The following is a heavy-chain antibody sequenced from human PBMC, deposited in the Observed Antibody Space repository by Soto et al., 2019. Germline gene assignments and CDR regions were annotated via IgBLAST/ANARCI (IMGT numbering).Heavy chain of an antibody. D-gene: IGHD2-15*01. CDR1: GGSFSDTY. CDR3: ARGVRLFRGRFDP. Sequence: QVHLQQWGAGLLKPSETLSLTCAVYGGSFSDTYWNWFRQPPGKGLEWIGEINHNTNTIYNPSLTSRVITSVATSKNHFSLKLTSVPAADTAVYYCARGVRLFRGRFDPWGQGTLVTVSS. J-gene: IGHJ5*02. V-gene: IGHV4-34*01. CDR2: INHNTNT.